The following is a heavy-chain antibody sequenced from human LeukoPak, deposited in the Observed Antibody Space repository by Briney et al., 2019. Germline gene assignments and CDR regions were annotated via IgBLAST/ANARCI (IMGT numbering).Heavy chain of an antibody. CDR3: ARESDRDFWSGFFFDY. V-gene: IGHV4-61*02. Sequence: SETLSLTCTVSGGSISSGSYYWSWIRQPAGKGLEWIGRIYTSGSTNYNPSLKSRVTISVDTSKNQFSLKLSSVTAADTAVYYCARESDRDFWSGFFFDYWGPGTLVTVSS. CDR1: GGSISSGSYY. D-gene: IGHD3-3*01. J-gene: IGHJ4*02. CDR2: IYTSGST.